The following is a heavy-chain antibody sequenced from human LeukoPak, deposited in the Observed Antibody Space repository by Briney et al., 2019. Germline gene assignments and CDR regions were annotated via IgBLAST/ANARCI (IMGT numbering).Heavy chain of an antibody. J-gene: IGHJ3*02. CDR2: ISISTSTI. Sequence: GGSLRLSCTASGSTFSSYSMNWVRQAPGKGLEWVSYISISTSTIYYADSVKGRFTISRDNAKNSLYLQMNSLRAEDTAVYYCARDYPGLIDAFDTWGQGTMVTVSS. V-gene: IGHV3-48*01. CDR3: ARDYPGLIDAFDT. CDR1: GSTFSSYS.